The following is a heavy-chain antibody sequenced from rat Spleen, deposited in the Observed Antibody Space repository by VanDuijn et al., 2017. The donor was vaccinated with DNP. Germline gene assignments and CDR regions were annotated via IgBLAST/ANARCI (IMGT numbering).Heavy chain of an antibody. J-gene: IGHJ4*01. V-gene: IGHV5-22*01. CDR3: ARVGDYHDGGDGDVLDV. D-gene: IGHD1-12*02. CDR1: GFTFSNYY. CDR2: MRYEGGST. Sequence: EVQLVDSGGGLVQPGRSLKLSCAASGFTFSNYYLAWVRQAPTKGLEWVAYMRYEGGSTYHGDFVKGRFTISRDNAKNTLSLQMNSLRSEDTATYYCARVGDYHDGGDGDVLDVWGQGTSVTVSS.